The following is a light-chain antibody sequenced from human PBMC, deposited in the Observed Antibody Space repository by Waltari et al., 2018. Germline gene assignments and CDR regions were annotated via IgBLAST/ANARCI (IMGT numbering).Light chain of an antibody. V-gene: IGKV1-12*01. CDR3: QQADSFPWT. J-gene: IGKJ1*01. Sequence: DIQMTQSPSCVSASVGDRVTITCRASQGISSSLAWYQQKPGKDPELLIYGASRLQGGVPLRFSGSGSGTEFTLTITSLQPEDFATYYCQQADSFPWTFGQGTKVDIK. CDR1: QGISSS. CDR2: GAS.